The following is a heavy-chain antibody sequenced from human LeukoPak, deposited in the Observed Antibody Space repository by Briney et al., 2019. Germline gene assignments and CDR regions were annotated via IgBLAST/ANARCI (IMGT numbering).Heavy chain of an antibody. J-gene: IGHJ4*02. CDR3: ARDQYQLLQGFDY. D-gene: IGHD2-2*01. CDR1: GFTFTSYT. CDR2: ISGSTTYI. V-gene: IGHV3-21*01. Sequence: PGGSLRLSCAASGFTFTSYTMNWVRQAPGKGLEWVSSISGSTTYIYYADSVKGRFTMSRDNAKNSQYLQMNSLRAEDTAVYYCARDQYQLLQGFDYWGQGTLVTVSS.